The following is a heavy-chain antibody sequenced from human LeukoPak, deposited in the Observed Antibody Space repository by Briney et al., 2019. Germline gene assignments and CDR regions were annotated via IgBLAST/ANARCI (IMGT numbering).Heavy chain of an antibody. CDR2: ISYDGSNK. J-gene: IGHJ4*02. D-gene: IGHD6-6*01. V-gene: IGHV3-30*18. CDR3: AKSGDSSSSGVNFDY. Sequence: PGRSLRLSCAASGFTFSSYGMHWVRQAPGKGLEWVAVISYDGSNKYYADSVKGRLTISRDNSKNTLYLQMNSLRAEDTAVYYCAKSGDSSSSGVNFDYWGQGTLVTDSS. CDR1: GFTFSSYG.